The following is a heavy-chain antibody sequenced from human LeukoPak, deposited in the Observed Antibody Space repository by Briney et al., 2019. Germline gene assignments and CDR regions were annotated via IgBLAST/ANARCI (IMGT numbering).Heavy chain of an antibody. J-gene: IGHJ3*02. CDR3: ARDGYNYVSAFDI. D-gene: IGHD5-24*01. CDR1: GGSISSGGYY. V-gene: IGHV4-31*03. CDR2: IYYSGST. Sequence: PSETLSLTCTVSGGSISSGGYYWSWIRQHPGKGLEWIGYIYYSGSTYYNPSLKSRVTISVDTSKNQFSLKLSSVTAADTAVYYCARDGYNYVSAFDIWGQGTMVTVSS.